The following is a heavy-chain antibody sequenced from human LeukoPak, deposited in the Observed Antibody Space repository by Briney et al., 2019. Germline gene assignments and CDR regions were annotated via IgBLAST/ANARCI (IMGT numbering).Heavy chain of an antibody. Sequence: GGSLRLSCAASGFTFSSDGMSWVRQAPGKGLERVSSISASGGGTVYADSVKGRVTISRDNSKNTLYLQMNSLRAEDTAVYSCAKNLLGSGSYSWYFDLWGRGTLVTVSS. J-gene: IGHJ2*01. V-gene: IGHV3-23*01. CDR1: GFTFSSDG. CDR3: AKNLLGSGSYSWYFDL. D-gene: IGHD1-26*01. CDR2: ISASGGGT.